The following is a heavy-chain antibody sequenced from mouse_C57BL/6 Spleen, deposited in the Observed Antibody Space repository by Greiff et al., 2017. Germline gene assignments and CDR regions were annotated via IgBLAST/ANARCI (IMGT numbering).Heavy chain of an antibody. CDR3: ARDRRPRGYAMDY. CDR1: GFTFSDYY. CDR2: INYDGSST. V-gene: IGHV5-16*01. J-gene: IGHJ4*01. Sequence: EVQLVESEGGLVQPGSSMKLSCTASGFTFSDYYMAWVRQVPEKGLEWVANINYDGSSTYYLDSLKSRFIISRDNAKNILYLQMSSLKSEDTATYYCARDRRPRGYAMDYWGQGTSVTVSS.